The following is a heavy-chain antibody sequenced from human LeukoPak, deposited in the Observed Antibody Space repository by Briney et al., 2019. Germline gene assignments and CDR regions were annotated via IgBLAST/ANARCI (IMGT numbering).Heavy chain of an antibody. CDR1: GFTFSSYA. CDR2: ISYDGSNK. V-gene: IGHV3-30-3*01. Sequence: GGSLRLSCAASGFTFSSYAMHWVRQAPGKGLEWVAVISYDGSNKYYADSVKGRFTISRDNSKNTLSLQMNSLRAEDTAVYYCAKAQDPIAAAGTSPFDYWGQGTLVTVSS. D-gene: IGHD6-13*01. J-gene: IGHJ4*02. CDR3: AKAQDPIAAAGTSPFDY.